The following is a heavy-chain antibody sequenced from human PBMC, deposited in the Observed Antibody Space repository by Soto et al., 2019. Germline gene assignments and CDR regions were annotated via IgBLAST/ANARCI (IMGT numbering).Heavy chain of an antibody. D-gene: IGHD3-3*01. CDR1: GFTFSSYS. V-gene: IGHV3-48*01. CDR3: ARDLSWSGAYYYYMDV. J-gene: IGHJ6*03. Sequence: GGSLRLSCAASGFTFSSYSMNWVRQAPGKGLEWVSYISSSSSTIYYADSVKGRFTISRDNAKNSLYLQMNSLRAEDTAVYYCARDLSWSGAYYYYMDVWGKGTTVTVSS. CDR2: ISSSSSTI.